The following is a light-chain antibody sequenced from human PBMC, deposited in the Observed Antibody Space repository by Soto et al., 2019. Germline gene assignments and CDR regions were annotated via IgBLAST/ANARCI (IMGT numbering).Light chain of an antibody. CDR1: QSISSDY. V-gene: IGKV3-20*01. Sequence: EIVLTQSPGTLSLSPGERATLSCRASQSISSDYLAWYQQKPGQAPRLLIYGASSRATGIPDRFSGSGSGTDFTLTISRLEPEDFAVYYCQHYGSSRWTFGQGTKVDIK. CDR3: QHYGSSRWT. J-gene: IGKJ1*01. CDR2: GAS.